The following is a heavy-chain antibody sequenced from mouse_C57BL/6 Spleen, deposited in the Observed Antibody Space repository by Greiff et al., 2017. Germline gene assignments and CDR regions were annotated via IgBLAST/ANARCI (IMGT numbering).Heavy chain of an antibody. V-gene: IGHV2-9-1*01. CDR3: ARSDGYDDLFAY. CDR2: IWTGGGT. CDR1: GFSLTSYA. J-gene: IGHJ3*01. Sequence: VKLVASGPGLVAPSQSLSITCTVSGFSLTSYAISWVRQPPGKGLEWLGVIWTGGGTNYNSALKSRLSISKDNSKSQVFLKMNSLQTDDTARYYCARSDGYDDLFAYWGQGTLVTVSA. D-gene: IGHD2-2*01.